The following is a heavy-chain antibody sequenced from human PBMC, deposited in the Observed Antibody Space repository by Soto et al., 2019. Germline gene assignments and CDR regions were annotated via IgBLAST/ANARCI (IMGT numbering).Heavy chain of an antibody. CDR3: ARRFKFGIAAPNDY. Sequence: ASVKVSCKASGYTFTSYGISWVRQAPGQGLEWMGWISAYNGNTNYAQKLQGRVTMTTDTSTGTAYMELRSLRSDDTAVYYCARRFKFGIAAPNDYWGQGTLVTVSS. J-gene: IGHJ4*02. V-gene: IGHV1-18*01. D-gene: IGHD6-13*01. CDR2: ISAYNGNT. CDR1: GYTFTSYG.